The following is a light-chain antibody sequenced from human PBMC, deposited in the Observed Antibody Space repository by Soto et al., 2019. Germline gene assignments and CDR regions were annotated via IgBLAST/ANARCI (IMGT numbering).Light chain of an antibody. CDR3: SSYTSSSTLVV. V-gene: IGLV2-18*02. CDR1: STDFVSYNR. CDR2: EAR. J-gene: IGLJ2*01. Sequence: QSVLTQPPSVSGSPGQSVTISCTGTSTDFVSYNRVSWYQQPPGTAPKLIIYEARNWPSGVPDRFSGSKSGNTASLTISGLQAADEADYYCSSYTSSSTLVVFGGGTKLTVL.